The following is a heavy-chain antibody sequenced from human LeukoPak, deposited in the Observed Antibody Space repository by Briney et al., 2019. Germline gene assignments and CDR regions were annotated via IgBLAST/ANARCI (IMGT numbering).Heavy chain of an antibody. D-gene: IGHD6-19*01. J-gene: IGHJ4*02. Sequence: SGGSLRLSCAASGFTFSTYAMSWVRQTPGKGLEWVSDIRGSGGSTNYADSVKGRFTISRDNSKNTLYLQMDSLRAEDTAVYYYAKGRSSWFSGSFDYWGQGTLVTVSS. V-gene: IGHV3-23*01. CDR1: GFTFSTYA. CDR2: IRGSGGST. CDR3: AKGRSSWFSGSFDY.